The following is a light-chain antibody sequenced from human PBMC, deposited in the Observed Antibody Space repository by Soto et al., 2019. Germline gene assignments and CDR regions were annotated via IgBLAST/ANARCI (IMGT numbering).Light chain of an antibody. J-gene: IGLJ1*01. CDR3: GSWDSSLSAYV. CDR1: SSNIGGNS. CDR2: DDN. Sequence: QSVVTQPPSVSAAPGQKVTISCSGSSSNIGGNSVSLYQQLPGTAPKLLIYDDNKRPSGIPDRFSGSKSGTSATLGITGFQTGDEADYYCGSWDSSLSAYVFGTGTKVTVL. V-gene: IGLV1-51*01.